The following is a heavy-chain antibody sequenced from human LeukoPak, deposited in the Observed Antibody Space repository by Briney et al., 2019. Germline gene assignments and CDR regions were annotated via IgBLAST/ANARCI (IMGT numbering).Heavy chain of an antibody. Sequence: GGSLRLSCAASGFTVSSNYMSWVRQAPGKGLEWVSVIYSGGSTYYADSVKGRFTISRDNSKNTLYLQMNSLRAEDTAVYYCARSYGGNLYDAFDIWGQGTMVTVSS. CDR2: IYSGGST. D-gene: IGHD4-23*01. CDR3: ARSYGGNLYDAFDI. CDR1: GFTVSSNY. J-gene: IGHJ3*02. V-gene: IGHV3-53*05.